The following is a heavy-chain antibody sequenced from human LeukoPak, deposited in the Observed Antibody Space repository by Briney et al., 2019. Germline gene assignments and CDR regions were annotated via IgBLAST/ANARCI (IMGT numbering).Heavy chain of an antibody. CDR3: ARGTPITGDPY. CDR2: INPNSGGT. V-gene: IGHV1-2*02. CDR1: GYTFTGYY. D-gene: IGHD7-27*01. J-gene: IGHJ4*02. Sequence: GASVKVSFKSSGYTFTGYYMHWVRQAPGQGLEWMGWINPNSGGTNYAQKLQGRVTMTTDTSTSTAYMELRSLRSDDTAVYYCARGTPITGDPYWGQGTLVTVSS.